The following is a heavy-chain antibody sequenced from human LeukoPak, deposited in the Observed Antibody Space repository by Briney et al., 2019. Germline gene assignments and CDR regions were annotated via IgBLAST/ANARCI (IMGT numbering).Heavy chain of an antibody. Sequence: GGSLRLSCAASGFTVKDNFMSWVRQAPGKGLEWVSVLYSGGATYYADSVKGRFTISRDNSKNIVLLQMNDLRTEDTAFYYCTRDSANYHFAYWGQGALVTVSS. D-gene: IGHD4/OR15-4a*01. V-gene: IGHV3-66*01. J-gene: IGHJ4*02. CDR2: LYSGGAT. CDR1: GFTVKDNF. CDR3: TRDSANYHFAY.